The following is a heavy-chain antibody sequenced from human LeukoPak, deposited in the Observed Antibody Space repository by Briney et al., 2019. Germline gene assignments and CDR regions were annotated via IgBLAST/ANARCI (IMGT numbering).Heavy chain of an antibody. J-gene: IGHJ4*02. CDR1: GGSFSGHY. D-gene: IGHD3-10*01. Sequence: SETLSLTCAVYGGSFSGHYWSWIRQPPGQGLEWIGEINRGGDTDYSPSLKSRVTISLDTSKNQFSLKLSSVTAADTAVYYCARNLGSGSYYQYWGQGALVTVSP. CDR2: INRGGDT. V-gene: IGHV4-34*01. CDR3: ARNLGSGSYYQY.